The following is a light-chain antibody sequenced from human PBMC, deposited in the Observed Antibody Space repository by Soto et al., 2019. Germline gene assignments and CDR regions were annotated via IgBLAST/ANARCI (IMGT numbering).Light chain of an antibody. V-gene: IGKV3-15*01. Sequence: EMVMTQSPATLSVSPGERVTLSCRASESVHRNFAWYQQKPGQGPSLLIYYASTRATGVPDRFTGSGYGTEFTLTISSLQSEDSGVYHCQHYNNWPPTFGPGTKVEIK. J-gene: IGKJ3*01. CDR2: YAS. CDR3: QHYNNWPPT. CDR1: ESVHRN.